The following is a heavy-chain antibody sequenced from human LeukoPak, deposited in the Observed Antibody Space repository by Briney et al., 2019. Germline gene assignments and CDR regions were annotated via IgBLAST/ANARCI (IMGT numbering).Heavy chain of an antibody. Sequence: GESLKISCKGSGYSSTSYWIGWVRQMPGKGLEWMGIIYPGDSDTRYSPSFQGQVTISADKSISTAYLQWSSLKASDTAMYYCARRGVGYNTWEHTDYWGQGTLVTVSS. V-gene: IGHV5-51*01. CDR1: GYSSTSYW. D-gene: IGHD5-24*01. J-gene: IGHJ4*02. CDR2: IYPGDSDT. CDR3: ARRGVGYNTWEHTDY.